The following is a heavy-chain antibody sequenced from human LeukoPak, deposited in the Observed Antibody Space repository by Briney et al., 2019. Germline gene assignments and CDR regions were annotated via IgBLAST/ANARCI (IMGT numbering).Heavy chain of an antibody. Sequence: ASVKASCKASGYTFTGYYMHWVRQAPGQGLEWMGWINPNSGGTNYAQKFQGRVTMTRDTSISTAYMELSRLRSDDTAVYYCAPYYYDSSGYYYFDYWGQGTLVTVSS. CDR2: INPNSGGT. V-gene: IGHV1-2*02. CDR3: APYYYDSSGYYYFDY. J-gene: IGHJ4*02. D-gene: IGHD3-22*01. CDR1: GYTFTGYY.